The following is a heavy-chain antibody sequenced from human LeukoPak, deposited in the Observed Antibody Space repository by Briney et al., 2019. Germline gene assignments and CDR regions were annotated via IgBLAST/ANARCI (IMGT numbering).Heavy chain of an antibody. J-gene: IGHJ4*02. D-gene: IGHD6-19*01. CDR1: GYTFTGYY. V-gene: IGHV1-2*02. Sequence: ASVKVSCKASGYTFTGYYMHWVRQAPGQGLEWMGWINPNSGGTNYAQKLQGRVTMTRGTSISTAYMELSRLRSDDTAVYYCARGLGYSSDHFDYWGQGTLVTVSS. CDR3: ARGLGYSSDHFDY. CDR2: INPNSGGT.